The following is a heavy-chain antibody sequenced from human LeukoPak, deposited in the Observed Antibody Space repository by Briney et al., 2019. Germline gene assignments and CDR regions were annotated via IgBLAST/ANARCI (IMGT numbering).Heavy chain of an antibody. CDR2: IQNSGST. V-gene: IGHV4-59*01. D-gene: IGHD2-15*01. CDR1: GGSISSYY. Sequence: PSETLSLTCTVSGGSISSYYWSWIRQAPGKGPEWIGYIQNSGSTNYNPSLKSRVTISVDTSRNQFSLRLSSVTAADTAVYYCARGYVMVDYWGQGTLVTVSS. CDR3: ARGYVMVDY. J-gene: IGHJ4*02.